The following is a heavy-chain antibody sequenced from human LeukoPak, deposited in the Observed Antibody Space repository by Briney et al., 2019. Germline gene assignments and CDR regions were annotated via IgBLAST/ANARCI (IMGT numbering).Heavy chain of an antibody. J-gene: IGHJ6*03. CDR1: GGSISSSSYY. V-gene: IGHV4-39*01. Sequence: PSETLSLTCTVSGGSISSSSYYWGWIRQPPGKGLEWIGSIYYSGSTYYNPSLKSRVTISVDTSKNQFSLKLSSVTAADTAVYYCARVGDYYGSGSYYFPPISMDVWGKGTTVTVSS. CDR2: IYYSGST. D-gene: IGHD3-10*01. CDR3: ARVGDYYGSGSYYFPPISMDV.